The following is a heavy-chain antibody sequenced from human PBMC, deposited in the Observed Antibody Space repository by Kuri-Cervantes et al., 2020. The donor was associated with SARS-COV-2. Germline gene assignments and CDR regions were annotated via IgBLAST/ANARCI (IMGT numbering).Heavy chain of an antibody. CDR2: ISSSSSYI. CDR1: GFTFVYYA. D-gene: IGHD6-6*01. CDR3: ARDQGWAPGSSDYFDY. Sequence: GESLKISCAASGFTFVYYAMHWVRQAPGKGLEWVSSISSSSSYIYYADAVKGRFTISRDNAKNSLYLQMNSLRAEDTAVYYCARDQGWAPGSSDYFDYWGQGTLVTVSS. V-gene: IGHV3-21*01. J-gene: IGHJ4*02.